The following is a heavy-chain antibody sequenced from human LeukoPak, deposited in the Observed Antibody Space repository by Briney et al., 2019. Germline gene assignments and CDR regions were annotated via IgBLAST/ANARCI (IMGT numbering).Heavy chain of an antibody. CDR1: GFTFSNAW. Sequence: GGSLRLSCAASGFTFSNAWMSWVRQAPGKGLEWVSSISSSSSCIYYTDSVKGRFTISRDNAKNSLYLQMNSLRAEDTAVYYCARDKVVGPTKFDSWGQGTLVTVST. V-gene: IGHV3-21*01. J-gene: IGHJ5*01. D-gene: IGHD1-26*01. CDR2: ISSSSSCI. CDR3: ARDKVVGPTKFDS.